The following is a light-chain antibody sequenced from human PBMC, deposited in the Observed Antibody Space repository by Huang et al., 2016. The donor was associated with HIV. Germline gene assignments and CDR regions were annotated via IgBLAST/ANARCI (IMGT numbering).Light chain of an antibody. CDR1: ESVGSS. CDR2: GAA. J-gene: IGKJ4*01. V-gene: IGKV3-15*01. Sequence: EIVMTQSPATLSVSPGGRVILSCRASESVGSSLAWYQQKPGQAPRLLIYGAATTTSGGPPRLSGSGSGTEFTLSISSLQSADFAVYYCQQYDKWPPLLTFGGGTKVEIK. CDR3: QQYDKWPPLLT.